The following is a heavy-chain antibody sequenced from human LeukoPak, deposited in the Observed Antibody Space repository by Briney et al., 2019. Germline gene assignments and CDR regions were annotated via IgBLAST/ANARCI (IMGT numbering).Heavy chain of an antibody. CDR2: INPNSGGT. Sequence: ASVKVSCKASGCTFTGYYMHWVREAPGQGLEWMGWINPNSGGTNYAQKFQGRVTMTRDTSISTAYMELSRLRSDDTAVYYCATSKLRSNWFDPWGQGTLVTVSS. CDR3: ATSKLRSNWFDP. V-gene: IGHV1-2*02. J-gene: IGHJ5*02. D-gene: IGHD1-1*01. CDR1: GCTFTGYY.